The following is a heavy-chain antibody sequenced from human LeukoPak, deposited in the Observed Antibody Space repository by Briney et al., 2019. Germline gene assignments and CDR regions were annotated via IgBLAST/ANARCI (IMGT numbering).Heavy chain of an antibody. J-gene: IGHJ4*02. Sequence: GAXVXXSCKASGYTFTSYDINWVRQAPGQGLEWMGWMNPNSGNTVYAQKFQGRVTMTTNTSISTAYMELSSLRSEDTAVYYCATSGWYFDYWGQGTLVTVSS. V-gene: IGHV1-8*01. D-gene: IGHD6-19*01. CDR1: GYTFTSYD. CDR3: ATSGWYFDY. CDR2: MNPNSGNT.